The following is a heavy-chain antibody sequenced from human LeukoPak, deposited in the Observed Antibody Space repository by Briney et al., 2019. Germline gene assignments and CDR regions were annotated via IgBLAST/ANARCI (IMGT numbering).Heavy chain of an antibody. V-gene: IGHV1-69*05. CDR2: ITLIFGTA. CDR1: GGTFGSHA. CDR3: ASQVGALENYFEH. Sequence: ASVNVSCKASGGTFGSHAISWVRQAPGQGLEWMGGITLIFGTAHDAQKFQGRVTISTDESTGTAYMELRSLRFEDTAVYYCASQVGALENYFEHWCQGTLVTVSS. D-gene: IGHD1-26*01. J-gene: IGHJ4*02.